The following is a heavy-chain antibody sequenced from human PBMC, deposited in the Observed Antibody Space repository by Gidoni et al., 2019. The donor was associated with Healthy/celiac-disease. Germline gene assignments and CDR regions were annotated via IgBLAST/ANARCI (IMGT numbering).Heavy chain of an antibody. Sequence: QVQLVQSGAEVKKPGASVKVSCKASGYTFTSYYMHWVRQAPGQGLEWMGIINPSGGSTSYAQKFQGRVTMTRDTSTSTVYMELSSLRSEDTAVYYCARGDEMATISYYYGMDVWGQGTTVTVSS. CDR3: ARGDEMATISYYYGMDV. D-gene: IGHD5-12*01. CDR2: INPSGGST. V-gene: IGHV1-46*01. J-gene: IGHJ6*02. CDR1: GYTFTSYY.